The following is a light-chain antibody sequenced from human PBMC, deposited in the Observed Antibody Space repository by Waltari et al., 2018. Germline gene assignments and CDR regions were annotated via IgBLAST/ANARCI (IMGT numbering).Light chain of an antibody. CDR3: QQRDNRAWT. J-gene: IGKJ1*01. V-gene: IGKV3-11*01. CDR1: QSVGYS. CDR2: AAS. Sequence: EIVLTQFPATLSLSPGERATLSCRASQSVGYSLVWYQQKPGQAPRLLSYAASNRATGIPARFSGSRSGADFTLTISSLEPEDFAVYYCQQRDNRAWTFGQGTKVEIK.